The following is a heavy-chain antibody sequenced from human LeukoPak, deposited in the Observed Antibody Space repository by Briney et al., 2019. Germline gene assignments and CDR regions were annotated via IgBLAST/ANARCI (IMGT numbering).Heavy chain of an antibody. V-gene: IGHV1-69*04. CDR2: IIPIFGIA. Sequence: ASVKVSCKASGGTFSSYAISWVRQAPGQGLEWMGRIIPIFGIANYAQKLQGRVTMTTDTSTSTAYMELRSLRSDDTAVYYCARDWGLRYFHDAFDIWGQGTMVTVSS. J-gene: IGHJ3*02. CDR3: ARDWGLRYFHDAFDI. CDR1: GGTFSSYA. D-gene: IGHD3-9*01.